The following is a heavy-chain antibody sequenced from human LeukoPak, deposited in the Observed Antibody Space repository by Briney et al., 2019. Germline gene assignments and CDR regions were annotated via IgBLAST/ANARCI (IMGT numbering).Heavy chain of an antibody. V-gene: IGHV6-1*01. D-gene: IGHD1-26*01. CDR1: GDSVSSNSAA. CDR3: ARGGWELLSHYWYFDL. Sequence: SQTLSLTCAISGDSVSSNSAAWNWIRQSPSRGLEWLGRTYYRSKWYNEYAVSVKSRITTNPDTSKNQFSLQLNSVTPEDTAVYYCARGGWELLSHYWYFDLWGRGTLVTVSS. J-gene: IGHJ2*01. CDR2: TYYRSKWYN.